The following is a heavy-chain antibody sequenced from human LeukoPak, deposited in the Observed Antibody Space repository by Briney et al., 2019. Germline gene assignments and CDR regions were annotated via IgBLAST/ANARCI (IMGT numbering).Heavy chain of an antibody. D-gene: IGHD2-15*01. V-gene: IGHV3-21*01. CDR3: AREAVVADPPY. CDR2: ISGSSSYI. CDR1: GFTFSSYS. Sequence: GGSLRLSCAASGFTFSSYSMNWVRQAPGKGLEWVSSISGSSSYIYYAESVKGRFTISRDNAKNSLHLQMSSLRAEDTAVYYCAREAVVADPPYWGQGTLVTVSS. J-gene: IGHJ4*02.